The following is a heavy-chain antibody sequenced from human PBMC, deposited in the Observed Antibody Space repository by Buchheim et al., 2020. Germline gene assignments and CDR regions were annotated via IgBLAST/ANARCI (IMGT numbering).Heavy chain of an antibody. CDR1: GFTSGSYA. CDR2: ISGGGDGT. Sequence: DVQLLESGGGLVQPGGSLRLSCAASGFTSGSYAMSWVRQAPGKGLEWVSTISGGGDGTYYADSVKGRFTISRDNSKNTLYLQMSSLRAEDTAVYYCAKDLPGSGWAFDYWGQGTL. J-gene: IGHJ4*02. V-gene: IGHV3-23*01. D-gene: IGHD6-19*01. CDR3: AKDLPGSGWAFDY.